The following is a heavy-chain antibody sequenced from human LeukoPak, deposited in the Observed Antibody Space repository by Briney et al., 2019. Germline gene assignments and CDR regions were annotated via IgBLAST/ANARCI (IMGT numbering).Heavy chain of an antibody. D-gene: IGHD4-23*01. CDR1: GGYISTYY. J-gene: IGHJ3*02. V-gene: IGHV4-59*12. CDR3: ARAGYGGNSRDAFDI. Sequence: PSETLSLTCTVSGGYISTYYWSWIRLPPGKGLEWIGYIYYSGTTTYNPSLRSRVTISVDTSKNQFSLKLSSVTAADTAVYYCARAGYGGNSRDAFDIWGQGTMVTVSS. CDR2: IYYSGTT.